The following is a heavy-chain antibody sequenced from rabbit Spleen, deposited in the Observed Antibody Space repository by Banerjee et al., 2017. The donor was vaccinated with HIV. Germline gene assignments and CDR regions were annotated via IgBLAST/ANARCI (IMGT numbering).Heavy chain of an antibody. CDR2: IDPIFGNI. V-gene: IGHV1S47*01. D-gene: IGHD2-1*01. J-gene: IGHJ4*01. CDR3: VRRGDSYDDYGGYFNL. Sequence: QEQLVESGGGLVQPGGSLKLSCKASGFDFSNYGVSWVRQAPGKGLEWIGYIDPIFGNIYYANWVNGRFTISSHNAQNTVSLQLNSLTAADTATYFCVRRGDSYDDYGGYFNLWGPGTLVTVS. CDR1: GFDFSNYG.